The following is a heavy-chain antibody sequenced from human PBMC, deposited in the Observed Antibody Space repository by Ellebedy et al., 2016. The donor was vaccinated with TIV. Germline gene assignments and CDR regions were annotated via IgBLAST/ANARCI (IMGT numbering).Heavy chain of an antibody. D-gene: IGHD4-17*01. CDR1: GFTFGDYA. J-gene: IGHJ4*02. V-gene: IGHV3-49*03. CDR2: IRSKAYGGTT. Sequence: GESLKISCTASGFTFGDYAMSWFRQAPGKGLEWVGFIRSKAYGGTTEYAASVKGRFTISRDDSKSIAYLQMNSLKTEDTAVYYCTSWRNDYGDYEPDYWGQGTLVTVSS. CDR3: TSWRNDYGDYEPDY.